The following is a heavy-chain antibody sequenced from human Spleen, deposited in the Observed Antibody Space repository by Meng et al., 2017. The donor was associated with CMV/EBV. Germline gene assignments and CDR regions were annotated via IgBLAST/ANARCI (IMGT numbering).Heavy chain of an antibody. CDR1: GFALGGYE. CDR2: ISRTGSST. Sequence: GESLKISCEASGFALGGYEMHWVRQAPGKGLEWVSYISRTGSSTYYAGSVKGRFAISRDNARNSLYLQMNGLRGEDTAVYYCARVQLRKGRGWFDPWGQGTLVTVSS. V-gene: IGHV3-48*03. J-gene: IGHJ5*02. CDR3: ARVQLRKGRGWFDP. D-gene: IGHD1-1*01.